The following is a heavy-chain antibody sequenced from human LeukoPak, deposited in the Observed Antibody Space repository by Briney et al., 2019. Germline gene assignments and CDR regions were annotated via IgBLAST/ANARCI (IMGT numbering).Heavy chain of an antibody. CDR1: GFTFDDYA. Sequence: GGSLRLSCAASGFTFDDYAMHWVRQAPGKGLEWVSGISWNSGSIGYADSVKGRFTISRDNAKNSLYLQMYSLRAEDTALYYCAKSRYGDYDLFDYWGQGTLVTVSS. CDR2: ISWNSGSI. D-gene: IGHD4-17*01. V-gene: IGHV3-9*01. J-gene: IGHJ4*02. CDR3: AKSRYGDYDLFDY.